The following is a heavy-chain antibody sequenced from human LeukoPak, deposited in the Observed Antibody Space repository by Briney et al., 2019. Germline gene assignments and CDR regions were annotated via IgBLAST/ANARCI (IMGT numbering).Heavy chain of an antibody. CDR1: GFNLDYYG. D-gene: IGHD6-6*01. CDR3: ARSNPLAARYYMDV. Sequence: GGSLRLSCVASGFNLDYYGMIWVRQAPGKWLEWVAAINWNGGLIDYADSVKGRFTISRDNAKNSLYLQMDSLRAEDTALYYCARSNPLAARYYMDVWGKGTTATVSS. CDR2: INWNGGLI. V-gene: IGHV3-20*04. J-gene: IGHJ6*03.